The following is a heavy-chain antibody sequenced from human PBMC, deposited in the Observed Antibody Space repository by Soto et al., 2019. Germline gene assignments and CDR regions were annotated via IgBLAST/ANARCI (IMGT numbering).Heavy chain of an antibody. CDR3: AGSLDSSSSRGLDFLPDH. CDR2: IIPILGIA. J-gene: IGHJ4*02. Sequence: QVQLVQSGAEVKKPGSSVKVSCKASGGTFSSYTISWVRQAPGQGLEWMGRIIPILGIANYAQKFKGRVTITADKSTSTAYMELSSLRSEDTAVYYGAGSLDSSSSRGLDFLPDHWGQGTLVTVSS. CDR1: GGTFSSYT. V-gene: IGHV1-69*02. D-gene: IGHD6-6*01.